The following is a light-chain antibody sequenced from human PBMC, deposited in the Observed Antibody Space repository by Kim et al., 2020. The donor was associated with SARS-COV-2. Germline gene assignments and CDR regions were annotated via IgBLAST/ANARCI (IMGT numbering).Light chain of an antibody. V-gene: IGKV3-15*01. CDR2: GAS. CDR1: QSVTHN. J-gene: IGKJ1*01. CDR3: QQYDNWPRT. Sequence: ETVMTQSPATLSVSPGERATLSCRASQSVTHNLAWFQQKPGQAPRLLIYGASTRATGIPARFSGSGSGTEFTLTISSLQSEDLAVYYCQQYDNWPRTFGQGTKVDIK.